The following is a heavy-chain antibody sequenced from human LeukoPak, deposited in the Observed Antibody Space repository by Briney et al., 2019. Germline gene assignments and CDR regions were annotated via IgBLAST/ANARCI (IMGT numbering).Heavy chain of an antibody. CDR1: GYSFTSYW. Sequence: GESLKISCKGSGYSFTSYWIGWVRQMPGKGLEWMGIIYPDDSNIRYSPSFQGQVTFSADKSISTAYLQWSSLKASDTAMYFCARTTTSSGYNWFDPWGQGTLVTVSS. J-gene: IGHJ5*02. D-gene: IGHD2-2*01. V-gene: IGHV5-51*01. CDR2: IYPDDSNI. CDR3: ARTTTSSGYNWFDP.